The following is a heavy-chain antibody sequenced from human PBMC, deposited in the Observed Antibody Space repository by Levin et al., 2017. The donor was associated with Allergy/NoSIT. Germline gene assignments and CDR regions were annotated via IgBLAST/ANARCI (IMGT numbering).Heavy chain of an antibody. CDR2: ISGSGGST. Sequence: GGSLRLSCAASGFTFSSYAMSWVRQAPGKGLEWVSAISGSGGSTYYADSVKGRFTISRDNSKNTLYLQMNSLRAEDTAVYYCAKDVCSSTSCPPGGDGMDVWGQGTTVTVSS. D-gene: IGHD2-2*01. J-gene: IGHJ6*02. CDR3: AKDVCSSTSCPPGGDGMDV. V-gene: IGHV3-23*01. CDR1: GFTFSSYA.